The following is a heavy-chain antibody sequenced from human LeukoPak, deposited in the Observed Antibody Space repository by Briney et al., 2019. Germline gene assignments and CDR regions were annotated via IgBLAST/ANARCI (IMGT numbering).Heavy chain of an antibody. V-gene: IGHV1-69*05. CDR1: GGTFSSYA. Sequence: ASVRVSCKASGGTFSSYAISWVRQAPGQGLEWMGRIIPIFGTANYAQKFQGRVTITTDESTSTAYMELSSLRSEDTAVYFWAREDGWFGELSLDYWGQGTLVTVSS. CDR3: AREDGWFGELSLDY. J-gene: IGHJ4*02. D-gene: IGHD3-10*01. CDR2: IIPIFGTA.